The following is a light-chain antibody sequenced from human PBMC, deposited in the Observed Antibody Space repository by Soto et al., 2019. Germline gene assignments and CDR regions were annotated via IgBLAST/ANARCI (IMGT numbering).Light chain of an antibody. CDR3: QQRSDWPPLT. CDR1: QSVGSY. J-gene: IGKJ5*01. CDR2: DAS. V-gene: IGKV3-11*01. Sequence: EIVLTQSPATLSLSPGARATLSCRASQSVGSYLAWYQQKPGQAPRLLIYDASSRATGIPARFSGSGSGTDFTLTISSLEPEDFAVYFCQQRSDWPPLTFGQGTRLEIK.